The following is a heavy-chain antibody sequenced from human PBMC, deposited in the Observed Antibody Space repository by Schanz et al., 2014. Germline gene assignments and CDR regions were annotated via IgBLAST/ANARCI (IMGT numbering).Heavy chain of an antibody. CDR3: ARHNRVWFGKEGW. D-gene: IGHD3-10*01. CDR2: LFYGGSK. V-gene: IGHV4-39*01. Sequence: QLQMQTSGPGLVRPWETLSLTCTVSGGSISDSGAYWGWFRQTPGKGLEWIANLFYGGSKYYNPSFKSGVTLSVDASNNQYSLSLGAVTAADTGVYYCARHNRVWFGKEGWWGQGTLVTVSS. J-gene: IGHJ4*02. CDR1: GGSISDSGAY.